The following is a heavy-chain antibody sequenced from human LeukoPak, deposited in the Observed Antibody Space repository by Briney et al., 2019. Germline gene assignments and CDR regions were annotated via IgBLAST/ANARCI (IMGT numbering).Heavy chain of an antibody. Sequence: SETLSLTCAVYGGSFSGYYWSWIRQPPGKGLEWIGEINHSGSTNYNPYLKSRVTISVDKSKNKFSLKLSSVAAADSAVYYCARGAGLGLKVYELRRQYYFYYWGQGTLGTVSS. J-gene: IGHJ4*02. CDR3: ARGAGLGLKVYELRRQYYFYY. V-gene: IGHV4-34*01. D-gene: IGHD5/OR15-5a*01. CDR2: INHSGST. CDR1: GGSFSGYY.